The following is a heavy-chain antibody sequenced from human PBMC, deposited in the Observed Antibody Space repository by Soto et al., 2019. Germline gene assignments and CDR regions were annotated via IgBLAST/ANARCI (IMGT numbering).Heavy chain of an antibody. V-gene: IGHV1-46*03. D-gene: IGHD6-19*01. CDR2: INPSGGST. Sequence: GASVKVSCKASGYTFTSYYIHWVRQAPGQRLERMGIINPSGGSTSYAQKFQGRVTMTRDTSTSTVYMELSSLRSEDTAVYYCARGVGWLNPSGSNWFDPWGQGTLVTVSS. CDR1: GYTFTSYY. CDR3: ARGVGWLNPSGSNWFDP. J-gene: IGHJ5*02.